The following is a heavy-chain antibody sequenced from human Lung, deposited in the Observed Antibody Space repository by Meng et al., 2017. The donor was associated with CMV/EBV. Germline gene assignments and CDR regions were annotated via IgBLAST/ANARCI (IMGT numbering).Heavy chain of an antibody. J-gene: IGHJ3*01. V-gene: IGHV3-30-3*01. CDR3: ARELYYDILTGPRAFNV. D-gene: IGHD3-9*01. CDR2: ISYGGGKE. Sequence: SLKISXAASGFTFSSYGVHWVRQAPGEGLEWVAFISYGGGKEYYADSVKGRFTISRDNSKNMLFLQMDSLRPDDTAVYYCARELYYDILTGPRAFNVWGQGTMVTVSS. CDR1: GFTFSSYG.